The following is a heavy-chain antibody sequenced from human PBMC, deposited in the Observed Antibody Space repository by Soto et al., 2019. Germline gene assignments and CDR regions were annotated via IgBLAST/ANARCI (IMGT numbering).Heavy chain of an antibody. CDR1: GFTLSVYW. D-gene: IGHD2-2*01. CDR3: QSTTSAFGI. J-gene: IGHJ3*02. V-gene: IGHV3-7*01. CDR2: IKQDGSER. Sequence: EVQLVESGGGLVQPGGSLRLSCAASGFTLSVYWMNWVRQAPGKGLEWVANIKQDGSERNYVDSVKGLFTIYRDNANNSLYLKMNSLGADVSAVYYCQSTTSAFGICGQGTLVTVSS.